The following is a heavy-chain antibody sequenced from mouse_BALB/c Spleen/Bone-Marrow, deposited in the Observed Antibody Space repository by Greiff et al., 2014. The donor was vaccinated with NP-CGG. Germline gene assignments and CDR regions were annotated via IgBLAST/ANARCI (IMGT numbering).Heavy chain of an antibody. Sequence: LQQSGPELVKPGALVKISCKASGYTFTSYDINWVKQRPGQGLEWIGWVYPGDGSTKYNEKFKGKATLTADKSSSTAYMQPSSLTSESCASYFLPRSDYDFPCSFDYWGQGTPLT. CDR2: VYPGDGST. J-gene: IGHJ2*01. CDR3: PRSDYDFPCSFDY. D-gene: IGHD2-4*01. CDR1: GYTFTSYD. V-gene: IGHV1S33*01.